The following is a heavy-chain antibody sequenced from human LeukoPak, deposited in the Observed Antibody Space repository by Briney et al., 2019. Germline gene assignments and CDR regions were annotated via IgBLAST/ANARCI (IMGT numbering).Heavy chain of an antibody. V-gene: IGHV3-21*01. CDR1: GFTFSSYT. Sequence: GGALMLSCAASGFTFSSYTMTWVRQSPGNGLDSVASISSSSSYIYYADSVKGRFTISRDNAKNSLYLQMNSLRAEDTAVYYCARDPGSSSYADYWGQGTLVTVSS. J-gene: IGHJ4*02. D-gene: IGHD6-13*01. CDR3: ARDPGSSSYADY. CDR2: ISSSSSYI.